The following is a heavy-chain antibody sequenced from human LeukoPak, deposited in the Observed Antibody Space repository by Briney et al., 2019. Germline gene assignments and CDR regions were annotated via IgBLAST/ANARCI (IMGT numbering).Heavy chain of an antibody. Sequence: GGSLRLSCAASGFTFSNSWMGWVRQDPGNGLEWVANIKEDGSEKYYMDSVKGRFTISRDNAKNTLYLQMNSLRAEDTAVYYCARDTVIPYSQVGTTKDWGQGTLVTVSS. CDR1: GFTFSNSW. CDR3: ARDTVIPYSQVGTTKD. V-gene: IGHV3-7*01. D-gene: IGHD1-26*01. J-gene: IGHJ4*02. CDR2: IKEDGSEK.